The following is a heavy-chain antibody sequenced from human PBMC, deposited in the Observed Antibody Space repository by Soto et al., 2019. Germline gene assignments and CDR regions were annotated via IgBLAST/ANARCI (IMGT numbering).Heavy chain of an antibody. CDR3: ARKRGNIVATKYAFDI. D-gene: IGHD5-12*01. V-gene: IGHV3-21*01. CDR1: GFTFSSYS. CDR2: ISSSSSYI. Sequence: GGSLRLSCAASGFTFSSYSMNWVRQAPGKGLEWVSSISSSSSYIYYADSVKGRFTISRDNAKNSLYLQMNSLRAEDTAVYYCARKRGNIVATKYAFDIWGQGTMVTVSS. J-gene: IGHJ3*02.